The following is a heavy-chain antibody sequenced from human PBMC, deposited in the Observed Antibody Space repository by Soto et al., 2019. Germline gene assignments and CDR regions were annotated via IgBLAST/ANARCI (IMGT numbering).Heavy chain of an antibody. CDR2: INHSGST. CDR1: GGSFSGYY. D-gene: IGHD3-3*01. CDR3: ARGRNVLRFLEWLFRCDY. V-gene: IGHV4-34*01. J-gene: IGHJ4*02. Sequence: QVQLQQWGAGLLQPSETLSLTCAVYGGSFSGYYWSWIRQPPGKGLEWIGEINHSGSTNYNPSLKSRVTISVDTSKNQFSLKLSSVTAADTAVYYCARGRNVLRFLEWLFRCDYWGQGTLVTVSS.